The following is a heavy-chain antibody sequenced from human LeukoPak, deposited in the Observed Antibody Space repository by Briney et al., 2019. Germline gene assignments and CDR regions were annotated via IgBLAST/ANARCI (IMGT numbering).Heavy chain of an antibody. J-gene: IGHJ3*02. CDR2: VKGDEIST. CDR1: GFTFTDFW. V-gene: IGHV3-74*01. CDR3: ATGPYSAFEM. D-gene: IGHD2-21*01. Sequence: GGSLRLSCAASGFTFTDFWMHWVRQAPGGGLVWVSRVKGDEISTLYADSVKGRFTISGDNAKSTLYLQMNSLRADDTALYYCATGPYSAFEMWGQGTMVTVSS.